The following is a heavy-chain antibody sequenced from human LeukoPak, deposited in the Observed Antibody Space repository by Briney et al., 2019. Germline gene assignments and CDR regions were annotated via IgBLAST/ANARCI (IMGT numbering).Heavy chain of an antibody. CDR3: ARGGGYYDSSGYLRAFDI. V-gene: IGHV4-34*01. CDR2: INHSGST. CDR1: GGSISSYY. Sequence: ASETLSLTCTVSGGSISSYYWSWIRQPPGKGLEWIGEINHSGSTNCNPSLKSRVTISVDTSKNQFSLKLGSVTAADTAVYYCARGGGYYDSSGYLRAFDIWGQGTMVTVSS. D-gene: IGHD3-22*01. J-gene: IGHJ3*02.